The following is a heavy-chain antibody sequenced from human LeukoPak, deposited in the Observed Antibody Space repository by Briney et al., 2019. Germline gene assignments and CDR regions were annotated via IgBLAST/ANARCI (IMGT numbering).Heavy chain of an antibody. J-gene: IGHJ4*02. CDR1: GFTFSSYD. CDR3: ARAPYCSSTSCYKGYGEFDY. V-gene: IGHV3-13*01. CDR2: IGTAGDT. D-gene: IGHD2-2*02. Sequence: PGGSLRLSCAASGFTFSSYDMHWVRQATGKGLEWVSAIGTAGDTYYPGSVKGRFTISRENAKNSLYLQMNSLRAADTAVYYCARAPYCSSTSCYKGYGEFDYWGQGTLVTVSS.